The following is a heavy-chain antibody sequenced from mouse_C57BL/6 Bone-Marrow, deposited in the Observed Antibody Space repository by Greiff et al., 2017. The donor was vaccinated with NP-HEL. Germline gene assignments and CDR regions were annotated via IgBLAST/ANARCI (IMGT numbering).Heavy chain of an antibody. CDR1: GFTFSSYG. CDR3: ARPYDYYVPWFAY. V-gene: IGHV5-6*01. CDR2: ISSGGSYT. Sequence: EVQLVESGGDLVKPGGSLKLSCAASGFTFSSYGMSWVRQTPDKRLEWVATISSGGSYTYYPDSVTGRFTISSDTAKHNLYLQMSSLKSEPTAMYYCARPYDYYVPWFAYWGQGTLVTVSA. D-gene: IGHD1-1*01. J-gene: IGHJ3*01.